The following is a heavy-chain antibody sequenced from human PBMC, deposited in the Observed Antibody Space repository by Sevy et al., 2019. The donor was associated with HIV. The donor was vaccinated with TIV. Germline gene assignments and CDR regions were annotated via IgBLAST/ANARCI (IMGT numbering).Heavy chain of an antibody. J-gene: IGHJ3*02. CDR3: ARGYYDFWSGYYRRDAFDS. D-gene: IGHD3-3*01. V-gene: IGHV1-18*01. CDR2: ISAFNGDT. CDR1: GYTFTSYG. Sequence: ASVKVSCKASGYTFTSYGISWVRQAPGQGLEWMGWISAFNGDTNYAQKLQGRVTMTTDTSTSTAYMELTSLRSDDTAVYSCARGYYDFWSGYYRRDAFDSWGQGTRVTVSS.